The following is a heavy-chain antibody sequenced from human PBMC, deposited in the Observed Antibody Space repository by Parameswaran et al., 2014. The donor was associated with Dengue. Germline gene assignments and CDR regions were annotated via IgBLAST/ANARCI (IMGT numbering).Heavy chain of an antibody. V-gene: IGHV4-34*01. Sequence: GSLRLSCAVYGGSFSGYYWSWIRQPPGKGLEWIGEINHSGSTNYNPSLKSRVTISVDTSKNQFSLKLSSVTAADTAVYYCARVTYSSGTIWFDPWGQGTLVTVSS. CDR1: GGSFSGYY. CDR3: ARVTYSSGTIWFDP. CDR2: INHSGST. J-gene: IGHJ5*02. D-gene: IGHD6-19*01.